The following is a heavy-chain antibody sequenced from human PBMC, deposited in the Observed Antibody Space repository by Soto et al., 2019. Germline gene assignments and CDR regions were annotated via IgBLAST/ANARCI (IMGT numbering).Heavy chain of an antibody. CDR2: MNPNNGNT. Sequence: QVQLVQSGAEVKKPGASVKVSCKASGYTFTSYDINWVRQATGQGLEWMGWMNPNNGNTGYAQKFQRRVTMTRNTSISTDYMDRSSLTSEDTAVYYCARDCSGAICYNNPWGQGTLVTVSS. D-gene: IGHD2-15*01. CDR1: GYTFTSYD. CDR3: ARDCSGAICYNNP. J-gene: IGHJ5*02. V-gene: IGHV1-8*01.